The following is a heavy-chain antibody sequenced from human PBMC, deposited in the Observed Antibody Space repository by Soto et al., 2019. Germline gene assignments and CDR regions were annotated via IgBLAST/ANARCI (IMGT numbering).Heavy chain of an antibody. CDR1: GFTFSSYS. CDR2: ISSSSSYI. CDR3: ARGASYYDILTGPLDY. J-gene: IGHJ4*02. Sequence: GGSLRLSCAPSGFTFSSYSMNWVRQAPGKGLEWVSSISSSSSYIYYADSVKGRFTISRDNAKNSLYLQMNSLRAEDTAVYYCARGASYYDILTGPLDYWGQGTLVTVSS. D-gene: IGHD3-9*01. V-gene: IGHV3-21*01.